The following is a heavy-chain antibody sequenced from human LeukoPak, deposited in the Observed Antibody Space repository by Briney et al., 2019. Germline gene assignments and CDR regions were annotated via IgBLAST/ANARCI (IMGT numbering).Heavy chain of an antibody. CDR2: ISSSSSYI. D-gene: IGHD3-10*01. Sequence: GGSLRLSCAASGFTFSSYSMNWVRQAPGKGLEWVSSISSSSSYIYYADSVKGRFTISRDNAKNSLYLQMNSLRAEDTAVYYCARDRELPYYYGSGSYGDAFDIWGQGTMVTVSS. V-gene: IGHV3-21*01. CDR1: GFTFSSYS. CDR3: ARDRELPYYYGSGSYGDAFDI. J-gene: IGHJ3*02.